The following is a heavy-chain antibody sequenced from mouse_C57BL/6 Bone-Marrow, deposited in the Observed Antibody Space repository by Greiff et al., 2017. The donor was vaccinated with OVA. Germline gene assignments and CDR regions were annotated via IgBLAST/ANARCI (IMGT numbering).Heavy chain of an antibody. J-gene: IGHJ2*01. CDR2: IDPENGDT. CDR3: TTYRN. Sequence: VQLQQSGAELVRPGASVKLSCTASGFNFKDDYMHWVKERPEQGLEWIGWIDPENGDTEYASKFQGKATITADPSSKTVYLHLSSLTSEDTAVYYCTTYRNWGQGTTLTVSS. CDR1: GFNFKDDY. V-gene: IGHV14-4*01.